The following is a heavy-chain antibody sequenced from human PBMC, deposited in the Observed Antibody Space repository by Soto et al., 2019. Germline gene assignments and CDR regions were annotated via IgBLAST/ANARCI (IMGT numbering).Heavy chain of an antibody. Sequence: QITLKESGPTLVKPTQTLTLTCTFSGFSLSTRGVGVGWVRQPPGKALEWLAIIYWDDDKRYSPSLKSRLTTHKGTPKNQVVLTMTNMDPVETATYYCAHKGGGDRILDYWGQGTLVTVSS. J-gene: IGHJ4*02. CDR2: IYWDDDK. D-gene: IGHD3-16*01. V-gene: IGHV2-5*02. CDR3: AHKGGGDRILDY. CDR1: GFSLSTRGVG.